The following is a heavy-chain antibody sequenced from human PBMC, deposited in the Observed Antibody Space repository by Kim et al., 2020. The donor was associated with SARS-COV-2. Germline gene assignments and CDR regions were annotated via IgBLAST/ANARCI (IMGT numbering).Heavy chain of an antibody. CDR2: INTNTGNP. D-gene: IGHD2-2*01. CDR3: ARLGRSQGPPDIVVVPAADGYYYYYMDV. V-gene: IGHV7-4-1*02. Sequence: ASVKVSCKASGYTFTSYAMNWVRQAPGQGLEWMGWINTNTGNPTYAQGFTGRFVFSLDTSVSTAYLQISSLKDDDTAVYYCARLGRSQGPPDIVVVPAADGYYYYYMDVWGKGTTVTVSS. J-gene: IGHJ6*03. CDR1: GYTFTSYA.